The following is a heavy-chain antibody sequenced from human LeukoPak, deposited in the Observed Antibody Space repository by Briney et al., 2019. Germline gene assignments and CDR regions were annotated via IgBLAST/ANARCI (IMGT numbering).Heavy chain of an antibody. CDR3: ARTVVPAAISWFDP. D-gene: IGHD2-2*01. J-gene: IGHJ5*02. CDR2: INPSTGGT. CDR1: GYTFTGYY. Sequence: ASVKVSCKASGYTFTGYYMHWVRQAPGQGLEWMGWINPSTGGTNYAQKFQGRVTMTRDTSISTAYMELSRLKSDDTAVYYCARTVVPAAISWFDPWGQGTLVTVSS. V-gene: IGHV1-2*02.